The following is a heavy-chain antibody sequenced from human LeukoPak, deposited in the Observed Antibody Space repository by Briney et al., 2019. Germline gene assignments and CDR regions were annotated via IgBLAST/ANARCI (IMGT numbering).Heavy chain of an antibody. V-gene: IGHV3-7*01. CDR3: ARGYYDSSGYPFDY. Sequence: GGSLRLSCAASGFTFSSYLMSWVRQAPGKGLEWVANIKQDGSEKYYVDSVKGRFTISRDNAKNSLYLQMNSLRAEDTAVYYCARGYYDSSGYPFDYWGQGTLVTVSS. J-gene: IGHJ4*02. D-gene: IGHD3-22*01. CDR1: GFTFSSYL. CDR2: IKQDGSEK.